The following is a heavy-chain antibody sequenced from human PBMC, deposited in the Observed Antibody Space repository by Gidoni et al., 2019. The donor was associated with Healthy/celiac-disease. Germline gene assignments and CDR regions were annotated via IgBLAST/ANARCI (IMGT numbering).Heavy chain of an antibody. V-gene: IGHV3-15*07. CDR2: IKSKTDGGTT. Sequence: EVQLVESGGGLVKPGGSLRLSCAASGFTFSNDWMNWVRQAPGKGLEWVGRIKSKTDGGTTDYAAPVKGRFTISRDDSKNTLYLQMNSLKTEDTAVYYCTTAPPDTAMTRDYYYYYGMDVWGQGTTVTVSS. J-gene: IGHJ6*02. CDR1: GFTFSNDW. CDR3: TTAPPDTAMTRDYYYYYGMDV. D-gene: IGHD5-18*01.